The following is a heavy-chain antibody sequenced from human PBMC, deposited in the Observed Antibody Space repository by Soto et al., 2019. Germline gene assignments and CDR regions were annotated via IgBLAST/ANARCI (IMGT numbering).Heavy chain of an antibody. CDR1: GYTFTNYW. CDR2: IYPGDSDT. Sequence: ESLKISCKGSGYTFTNYWIGWVRQMPGKGLEWMGIIYPGDSDTKYNPSFQGQVTISADKSITTTYLRWTSLKASDTAIYYCAASIFYYGMDVWGQGTTVTVSS. CDR3: AASIFYYGMDV. J-gene: IGHJ6*02. V-gene: IGHV5-51*01.